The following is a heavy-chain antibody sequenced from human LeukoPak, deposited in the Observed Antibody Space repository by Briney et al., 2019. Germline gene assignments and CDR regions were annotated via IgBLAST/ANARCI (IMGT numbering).Heavy chain of an antibody. J-gene: IGHJ4*02. CDR2: FDPEDGET. V-gene: IGHV1-24*01. CDR1: GNTLTELS. Sequence: GASVKVSCKVSGNTLTELSMHWVRQAPGKGLEWMGGFDPEDGETIYAQKFQGRVTMTEDTSTDTAYMELSSLRSEDTAVYYCARYMTVSGLRSTKGYWGQGTLVTVSS. D-gene: IGHD6-19*01. CDR3: ARYMTVSGLRSTKGY.